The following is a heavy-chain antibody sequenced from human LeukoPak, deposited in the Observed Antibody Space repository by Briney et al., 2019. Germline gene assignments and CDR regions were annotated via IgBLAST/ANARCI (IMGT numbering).Heavy chain of an antibody. Sequence: GGSLRLSCSASGFTFSSYGMHWVRQAPGKGLEWVAFIRYDGSNRYYADSVKGRFTISRDNSKNTLYLQMNSLRAEDTAVYYCAKDYYGSGSYYYFDYWGQGTLVTVSS. CDR3: AKDYYGSGSYYYFDY. V-gene: IGHV3-30*02. J-gene: IGHJ4*02. D-gene: IGHD3-10*01. CDR2: IRYDGSNR. CDR1: GFTFSSYG.